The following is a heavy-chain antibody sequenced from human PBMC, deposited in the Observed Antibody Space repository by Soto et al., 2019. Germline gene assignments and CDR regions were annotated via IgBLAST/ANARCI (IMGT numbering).Heavy chain of an antibody. V-gene: IGHV1-69*12. CDR1: GGTFGNSA. CDR2: IIPMFPTP. CDR3: ARGKDRQQLGGNYYYGIDV. Sequence: QVQLVQSGAEVKKPGSSVTVSCKASGGTFGNSAISWVRQAPGQGLEWMGGIIPMFPTPDYAQKFQGRVTITADESTSTAYMELTSLRSEDTAVYYCARGKDRQQLGGNYYYGIDVWGQGTTVTVSS. D-gene: IGHD3-3*02. J-gene: IGHJ6*02.